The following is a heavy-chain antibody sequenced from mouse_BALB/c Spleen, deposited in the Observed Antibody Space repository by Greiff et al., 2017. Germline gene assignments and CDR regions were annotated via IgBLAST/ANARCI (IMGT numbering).Heavy chain of an antibody. J-gene: IGHJ4*01. CDR1: GFTFSSYT. CDR2: ISNGGGST. D-gene: IGHD2-2*01. V-gene: IGHV5-12-2*01. Sequence: EVQGVESGGGLVQPGGSLKLSCAASGFTFSSYTMSWVRQTPEKRLEWVAYISNGGGSTYYPDTVKGRFTISRDNAKNTLYLQMSSLKSEDTAMYYCARHPYGYDGLYAMDYWGQGTSVTVSS. CDR3: ARHPYGYDGLYAMDY.